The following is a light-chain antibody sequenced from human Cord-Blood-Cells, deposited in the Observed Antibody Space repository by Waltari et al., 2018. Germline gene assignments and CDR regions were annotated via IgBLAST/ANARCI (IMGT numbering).Light chain of an antibody. J-gene: IGLJ3*02. V-gene: IGLV2-14*01. CDR1: SSDVGGYNY. CDR2: DVS. CDR3: SSYTSSSTLV. Sequence: QSALTQPASLSGSPGQSITISCTGTSSDVGGYNYVSWYQQHPGKAPKLMIYDVSQRPSGVSNRFSGSKSGNTASLTISGLQAEDEADYYCSSYTSSSTLVFGGGTKLTVL.